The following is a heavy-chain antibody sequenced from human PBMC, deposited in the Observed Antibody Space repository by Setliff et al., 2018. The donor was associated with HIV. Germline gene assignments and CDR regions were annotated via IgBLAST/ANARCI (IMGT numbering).Heavy chain of an antibody. V-gene: IGHV4-31*03. J-gene: IGHJ3*02. CDR1: GGSISSGGYY. Sequence: SETLSLTCTVSGGSISSGGYYWSWIRQHPGKGLEWIGYIYYSGSTYYNPSLKSRVTISIDTSKNQFSLKLSSVTAADTAIYYCARVPRITTLRNAFDIWGQGTMVTVSS. CDR3: ARVPRITTLRNAFDI. D-gene: IGHD3-3*01. CDR2: IYYSGST.